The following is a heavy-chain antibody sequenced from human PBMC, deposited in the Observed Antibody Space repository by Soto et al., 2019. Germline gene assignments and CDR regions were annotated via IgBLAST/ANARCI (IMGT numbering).Heavy chain of an antibody. CDR3: ARGGGIRYCSGGSCYSDWFDP. V-gene: IGHV1-18*01. J-gene: IGHJ5*02. CDR2: ISGYNGNT. CDR1: GYTFNNYG. D-gene: IGHD2-15*01. Sequence: ASVKVSCKASGYTFNNYGISWVRQVPGQGLEWMGWISGYNGNTNYAQKLQGRVTMTTDTSTSTAYMELRSLRSDDTAVYYCARGGGIRYCSGGSCYSDWFDPWGQGTLVTVSS.